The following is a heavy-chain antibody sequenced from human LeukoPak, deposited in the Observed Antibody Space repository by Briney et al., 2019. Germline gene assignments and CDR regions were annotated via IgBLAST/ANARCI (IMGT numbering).Heavy chain of an antibody. CDR3: ASGYYDSSGYYRGPFDY. J-gene: IGHJ4*02. V-gene: IGHV4-39*01. CDR1: GGSISSGGYY. Sequence: PSETLSLTCTVSGGSISSGGYYWSWIRQHPGKGLEWIGYIYYSGSTYYNPSLKSRVTISVDTSKNQFSLKLSSVTAADTAVYYCASGYYDSSGYYRGPFDYWGQGTLVTVSS. D-gene: IGHD3-22*01. CDR2: IYYSGST.